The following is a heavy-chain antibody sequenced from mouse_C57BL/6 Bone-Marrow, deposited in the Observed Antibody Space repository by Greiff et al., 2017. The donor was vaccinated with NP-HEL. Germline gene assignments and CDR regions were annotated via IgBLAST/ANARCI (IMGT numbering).Heavy chain of an antibody. V-gene: IGHV1-81*01. Sequence: QVQLKQSGAELARPGASVKLSCKASGYTFTSYGISWVKQRTGQGLEWIGEIYPRSGNTYYNEKFKGKATLTADKSSSTAYMELRSLTSEDSAVYFCARPDTWFAYWGQGTLVTVSA. J-gene: IGHJ3*01. CDR1: GYTFTSYG. CDR3: ARPDTWFAY. CDR2: IYPRSGNT.